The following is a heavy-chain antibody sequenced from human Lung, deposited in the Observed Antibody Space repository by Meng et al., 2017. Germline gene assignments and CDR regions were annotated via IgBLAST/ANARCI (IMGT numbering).Heavy chain of an antibody. CDR2: INRDGTKP. CDR1: GFTFTDHW. J-gene: IGHJ1*01. Sequence: VHFVESVGGLVPPGGSLRLSCAASGFTFTDHWMHWVRQGPGKGLVWVSRINRDGTKPTCADPVKGRFTISRDNAKNTLYLQMNNLRAEDTAFYYCTNDRLNHWGQGALVTVSS. V-gene: IGHV3-74*01. D-gene: IGHD1-1*01. CDR3: TNDRLNH.